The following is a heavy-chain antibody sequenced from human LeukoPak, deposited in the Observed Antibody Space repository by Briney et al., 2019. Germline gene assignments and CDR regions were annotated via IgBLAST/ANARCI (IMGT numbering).Heavy chain of an antibody. V-gene: IGHV3-23*01. J-gene: IGHJ4*02. CDR2: ISGSGGST. D-gene: IGHD6-13*01. Sequence: GGSLRLSCAASGFTFSSYAMSRVRQAPRKGLEWVSAISGSGGSTYYADSVKGRFTISRDNSKNTLYLQMNSLRAEDTAVYYCANQVGRVAAAGRDYWGQGTLVTVSS. CDR1: GFTFSSYA. CDR3: ANQVGRVAAAGRDY.